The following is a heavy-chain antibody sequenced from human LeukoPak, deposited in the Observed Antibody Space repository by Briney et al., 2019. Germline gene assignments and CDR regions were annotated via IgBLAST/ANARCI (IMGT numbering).Heavy chain of an antibody. CDR2: IISNGGST. CDR1: GFTFSAYT. D-gene: IGHD1-26*01. Sequence: GGSLRLSCAASGFTFSAYTMHGVRQAPGKGLECVAAIISNGGSTHYADSVKGRLSISRDNSKNTLYLQMGSLRAEDMAVYYCARVKMGATVSDYYYYYMDVWGKGTTVSVSS. CDR3: ARVKMGATVSDYYYYYMDV. V-gene: IGHV3-64*02. J-gene: IGHJ6*03.